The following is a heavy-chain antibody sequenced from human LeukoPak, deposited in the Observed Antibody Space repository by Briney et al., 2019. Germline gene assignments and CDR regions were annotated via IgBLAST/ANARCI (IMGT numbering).Heavy chain of an antibody. CDR1: GFTFSSYE. CDR2: IGPSGGPI. Sequence: GGSLRLSCAASGFTFSSYEMNWVRQAPGEGLEWVSYIGPSGGPIYYTDSVKGRFTISRDNAKNSLYLQMNSLRAEDTAVYYCARGSGLGYWGQGTLVTVSS. V-gene: IGHV3-48*03. D-gene: IGHD6-19*01. J-gene: IGHJ4*02. CDR3: ARGSGLGY.